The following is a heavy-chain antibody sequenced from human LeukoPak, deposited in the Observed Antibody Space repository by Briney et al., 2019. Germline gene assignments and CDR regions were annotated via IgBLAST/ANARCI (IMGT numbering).Heavy chain of an antibody. CDR2: IYSGGPT. J-gene: IGHJ3*02. D-gene: IGHD6-13*01. V-gene: IGHV3-53*01. Sequence: GGSLRLSCAASGFTVSSNYMNWVRQAPGQGLEWVSVIYSGGPTYYADSVKGRFTISRDNSKNTLYLQMNSLRAEDTAVYYCARQGRAGYSSSSSDPLDIWGQGTMVTVS. CDR1: GFTVSSNY. CDR3: ARQGRAGYSSSSSDPLDI.